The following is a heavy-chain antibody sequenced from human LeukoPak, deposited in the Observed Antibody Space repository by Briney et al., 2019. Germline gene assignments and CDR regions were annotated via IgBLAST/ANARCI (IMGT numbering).Heavy chain of an antibody. CDR2: MSPNSGNT. V-gene: IGHV1-8*01. Sequence: GASVKVSCKASGYTFTSYDINWVRQATGQGLEWMGWMSPNSGNTGYAQTFQGRVTMTRNTSISTAYMELSSLRSGDTAVYYCARGRKLRYFDWFSGDQTSYYSHYWGQGTLVTVSS. D-gene: IGHD3-9*01. CDR1: GYTFTSYD. CDR3: ARGRKLRYFDWFSGDQTSYYSHY. J-gene: IGHJ4*02.